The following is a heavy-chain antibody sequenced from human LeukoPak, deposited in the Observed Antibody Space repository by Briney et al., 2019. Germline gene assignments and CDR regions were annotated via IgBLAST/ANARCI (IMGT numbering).Heavy chain of an antibody. CDR1: GGTFSSYT. V-gene: IGHV1-69*04. D-gene: IGHD2-2*01. CDR3: ARDFLNCSSTSCFMNWFDP. CDR2: IIPILGIA. Sequence: SVKVSCKASGGTFSSYTISWVRQAPGQGLEWMGRIIPILGIANYAQKFQGRVTITADKSTSTAYMELSSLKSEDTAVYYCARDFLNCSSTSCFMNWFDPWGQGTLVTVSS. J-gene: IGHJ5*02.